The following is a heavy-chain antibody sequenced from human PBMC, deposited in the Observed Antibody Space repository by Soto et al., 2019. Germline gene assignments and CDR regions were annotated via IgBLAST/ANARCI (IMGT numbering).Heavy chain of an antibody. J-gene: IGHJ3*02. D-gene: IGHD3-10*01. V-gene: IGHV1-18*04. CDR1: GYTFNNYG. CDR3: VRDLLWFGESSWEDTFEI. Sequence: QVQLVQSGAEVKKPGASVTVSCKASGYTFNNYGLSWVRQAPGQGLEWMGWIGAYNGDTNYAQILRGRVTLTTGTSTSTVYMELRSLREDDTARYYCVRDLLWFGESSWEDTFEIWGQGTMVTVSS. CDR2: IGAYNGDT.